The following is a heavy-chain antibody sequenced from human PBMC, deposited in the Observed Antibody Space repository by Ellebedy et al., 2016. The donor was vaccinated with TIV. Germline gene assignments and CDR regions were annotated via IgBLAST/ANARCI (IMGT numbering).Heavy chain of an antibody. CDR3: ARIGRSGGYWSFFDF. V-gene: IGHV4-59*01. CDR1: DGSTSGYY. Sequence: MPSETLSLTCTVSDGSTSGYYWSWIRQPPGRGLEWIGYIHYSGSTSYNPSLKSRVSISADTPTGHFSLILSSVTAADTAVYFCARIGRSGGYWSFFDFWGQGTLVTVSS. D-gene: IGHD3-22*01. J-gene: IGHJ4*02. CDR2: IHYSGST.